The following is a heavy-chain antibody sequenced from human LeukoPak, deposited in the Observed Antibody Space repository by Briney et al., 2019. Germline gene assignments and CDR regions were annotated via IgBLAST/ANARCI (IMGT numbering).Heavy chain of an antibody. CDR2: INPNSGGT. Sequence: ASVKVSCKASGYTFTGYYMHWVRQAPGQGLEWMGWINPNSGGTNYAQKFQGWVTMTRDTSISTAYMELSRLRSDDTAVYYCARQGVIFAGNYFDYWGQGTLVTVSS. V-gene: IGHV1-2*04. CDR1: GYTFTGYY. CDR3: ARQGVIFAGNYFDY. J-gene: IGHJ4*02. D-gene: IGHD3-10*01.